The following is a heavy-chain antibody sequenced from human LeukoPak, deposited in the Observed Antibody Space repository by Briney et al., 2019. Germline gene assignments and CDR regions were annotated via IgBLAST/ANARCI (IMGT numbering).Heavy chain of an antibody. CDR1: GYTFTSYG. J-gene: IGHJ4*02. D-gene: IGHD5-12*01. CDR2: ISAYNGNT. V-gene: IGHV1-18*01. Sequence: ASVKVSCKASGYTFTSYGISWVRQAPGQGLEWMGWISAYNGNTNYAQKLQGRGTMTTDTSTSTAYMELRSLRSDDTAVYYCATRTPVDTVATIEEDYFDYWGQGTLVTVSS. CDR3: ATRTPVDTVATIEEDYFDY.